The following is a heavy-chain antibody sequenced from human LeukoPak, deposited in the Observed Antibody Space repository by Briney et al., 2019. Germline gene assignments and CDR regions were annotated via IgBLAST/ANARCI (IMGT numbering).Heavy chain of an antibody. CDR3: ARENYCSSTSCYPYYFDY. CDR2: IYHSGST. Sequence: SETLSLTCAVSGGSISSSNWWSWVRQPPGKGLEWIGEIYHSGSTNYNPSLKSRVTISVDKSKNQFSLKLSSVTAADTAVYYCARENYCSSTSCYPYYFDYWGQGTLVTVSS. V-gene: IGHV4-4*02. J-gene: IGHJ4*02. CDR1: GGSISSSNW. D-gene: IGHD2-2*01.